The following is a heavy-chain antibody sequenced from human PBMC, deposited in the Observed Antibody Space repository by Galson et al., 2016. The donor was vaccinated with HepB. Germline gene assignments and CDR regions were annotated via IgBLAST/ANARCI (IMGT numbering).Heavy chain of an antibody. Sequence: SLRLSCAASGFTVSSTFMTWVRQAPGKGLEWVPVIYSGASTNYADSVKGRFTISRDNSKNTLYLQMNSLRVEDTAVYYCARGKAVTGSDPLDPWGQGTLVTVSS. CDR3: ARGKAVTGSDPLDP. J-gene: IGHJ5*02. D-gene: IGHD6-19*01. CDR1: GFTVSSTF. V-gene: IGHV3-53*01. CDR2: IYSGAST.